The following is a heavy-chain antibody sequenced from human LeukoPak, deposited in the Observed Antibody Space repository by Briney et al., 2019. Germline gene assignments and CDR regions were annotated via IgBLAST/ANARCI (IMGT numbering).Heavy chain of an antibody. J-gene: IGHJ4*02. Sequence: PSETLSLTCTVSGGSISSSSYYWGWIRQPPGKGLEWIGSIYYSGSTYYNPPLKSRVTISVDTSKNQFSLKLSSVTAADTAVYYCASHMAAIYYFDYWGQGTLVTVSS. CDR2: IYYSGST. CDR1: GGSISSSSYY. V-gene: IGHV4-39*01. D-gene: IGHD5-18*01. CDR3: ASHMAAIYYFDY.